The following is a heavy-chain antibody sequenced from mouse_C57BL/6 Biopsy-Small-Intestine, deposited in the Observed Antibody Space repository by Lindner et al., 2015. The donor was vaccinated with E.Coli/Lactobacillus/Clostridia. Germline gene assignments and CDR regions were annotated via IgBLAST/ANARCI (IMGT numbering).Heavy chain of an antibody. Sequence: VQLQESGAELVKPGASVKLSCTASGSNIKDYYMHWVKQRTEQGLEWIGRIDPEDGETKYAPKFQGKATITADTSSNTAYLQLSSLTSEDTAVYYCAYYYGSSYYFDYWGQGTTLTVSS. CDR1: GSNIKDYY. CDR3: AYYYGSSYYFDY. CDR2: IDPEDGET. D-gene: IGHD1-1*01. V-gene: IGHV14-2*01. J-gene: IGHJ2*01.